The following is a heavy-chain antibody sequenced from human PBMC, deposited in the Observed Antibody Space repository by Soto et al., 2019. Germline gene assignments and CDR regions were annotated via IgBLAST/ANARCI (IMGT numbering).Heavy chain of an antibody. D-gene: IGHD2-8*02. Sequence: PSETLSLTCAVYGGSFSGYYWSWIRQPPGKGLEWIGEINHSGSTNYNPSLKSRVTISVDTSKNQFSLNLSSVTAADTAVYYCARDYRTGVFYYYGMDVWGQGTTVTVSS. J-gene: IGHJ6*02. CDR1: GGSFSGYY. CDR3: ARDYRTGVFYYYGMDV. CDR2: INHSGST. V-gene: IGHV4-34*01.